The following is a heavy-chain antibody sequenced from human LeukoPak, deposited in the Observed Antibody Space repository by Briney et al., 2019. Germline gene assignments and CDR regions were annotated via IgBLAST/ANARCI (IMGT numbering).Heavy chain of an antibody. CDR3: AKHRENYGDSCLDDS. CDR2: IWYDGGKR. J-gene: IGHJ5*01. Sequence: GGSLRLSCAASGYTFSSHGLHWVRQAPGKGLEWVAVIWYDGGKRYYADSVKGRFTVSKDNSKNTLYLQMNSLRVEDTAVYHCAKHRENYGDSCLDDSWGQGTLVTVSS. V-gene: IGHV3-33*06. CDR1: GYTFSSHG. D-gene: IGHD4-17*01.